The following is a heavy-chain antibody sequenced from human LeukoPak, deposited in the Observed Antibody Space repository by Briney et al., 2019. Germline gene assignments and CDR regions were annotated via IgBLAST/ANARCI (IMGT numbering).Heavy chain of an antibody. CDR2: IQFDVGNK. D-gene: IGHD2-15*01. CDR1: GVTFSVYG. J-gene: IGHJ4*02. Sequence: VGCLRLSCAASGVTFSVYGMHGGREGPQRGLGWGSFIQFDVGNKYYADSVRGRFTIHSDNSKNQLHLQMNSLRAEDPAVYYCAQGVVVVAAFATDKYFDYRGQGTLVPVSS. V-gene: IGHV3-30*02. CDR3: AQGVVVVAAFATDKYFDY.